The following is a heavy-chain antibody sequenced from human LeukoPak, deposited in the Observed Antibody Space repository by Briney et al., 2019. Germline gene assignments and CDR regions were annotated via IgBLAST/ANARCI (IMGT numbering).Heavy chain of an antibody. D-gene: IGHD3-10*01. J-gene: IGHJ6*04. CDR3: ARVYLNYGSAHYGMDV. V-gene: IGHV4-59*01. CDR2: IYYSGST. CDR1: GGSISSYY. Sequence: SETLSLTCTVSGGSISSYYWSWIRQPPGKGLEWIGYIYYSGSTNYNPSLKSRVTIPVDTSKNQFSLKLSSVTAADTAVYYCARVYLNYGSAHYGMDVWGKGTTVTVSS.